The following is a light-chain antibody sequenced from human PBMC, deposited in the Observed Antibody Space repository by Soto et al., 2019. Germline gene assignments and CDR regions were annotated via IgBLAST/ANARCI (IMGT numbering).Light chain of an antibody. CDR2: DAS. Sequence: EIVLTQSPGTLSLSPGERATLSCRASQSVRASNLAGYQQKPGQAPRPLIYDASSRATGIPDRFSGSGSGTDFTLTISRLEPEDFAVYYCQQYGSSPRTFGQGTKVEIK. V-gene: IGKV3-20*01. J-gene: IGKJ1*01. CDR1: QSVRASN. CDR3: QQYGSSPRT.